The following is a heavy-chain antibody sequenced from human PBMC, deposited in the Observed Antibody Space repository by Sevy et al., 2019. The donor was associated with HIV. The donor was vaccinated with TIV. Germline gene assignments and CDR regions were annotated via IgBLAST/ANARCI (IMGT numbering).Heavy chain of an antibody. J-gene: IGHJ4*02. Sequence: GGSLRLSCAASGFTFSNYAMSWVRQAPGKGLEWVSAISASGGSTNYADSVKGRFAISRDNSGNTLYLQMDTLRAEDTAIYFCATHAPYYDFWTGYYDQWGQGTLVTVSS. CDR3: ATHAPYYDFWTGYYDQ. V-gene: IGHV3-23*01. CDR2: ISASGGST. D-gene: IGHD3-3*01. CDR1: GFTFSNYA.